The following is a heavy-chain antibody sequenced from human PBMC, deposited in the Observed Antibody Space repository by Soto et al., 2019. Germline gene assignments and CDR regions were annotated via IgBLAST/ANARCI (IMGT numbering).Heavy chain of an antibody. V-gene: IGHV4-61*01. CDR1: GGSVSSGSYY. J-gene: IGHJ5*02. CDR3: ASMVRGVIGGWWFDP. Sequence: QVQLQESGPGLVKPSETLSLTCTVSGGSVSSGSYYWSWIRQPPGKGLEWIGYIYYSGRTNYNPSLKRRVTISVDTSKTQFSLKLSSVTAADPAVYYCASMVRGVIGGWWFDPWGQGALVTVSS. CDR2: IYYSGRT. D-gene: IGHD3-10*01.